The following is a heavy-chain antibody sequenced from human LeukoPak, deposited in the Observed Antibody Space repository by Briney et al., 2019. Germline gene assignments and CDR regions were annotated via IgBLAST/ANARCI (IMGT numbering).Heavy chain of an antibody. Sequence: SETLSLTCTVSGGSISSSSYYWGWIRQPPGKGLEWIGSIYYSGSTYYNPSLKSRVTISVDTSKNQFSLKLSSVTAADTAVYYCAREESGSVLLDVWGQGTTVTVSS. D-gene: IGHD3-10*01. V-gene: IGHV4-39*07. J-gene: IGHJ6*02. CDR1: GGSISSSSYY. CDR3: AREESGSVLLDV. CDR2: IYYSGST.